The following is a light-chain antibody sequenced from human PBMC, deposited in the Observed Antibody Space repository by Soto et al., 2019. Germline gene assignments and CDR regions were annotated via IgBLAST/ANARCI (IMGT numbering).Light chain of an antibody. V-gene: IGKV3-11*01. Sequence: EIVLTQSPATLSLSPGERATLSCRASQSVSSYLAWYQQKPGQAPRLLIYDASNRATGIPARFSGSGSGTDFTITISSLEPDDFAVYSCQQRSDWPSTFGGGTKVQIK. CDR1: QSVSSY. CDR2: DAS. J-gene: IGKJ4*01. CDR3: QQRSDWPST.